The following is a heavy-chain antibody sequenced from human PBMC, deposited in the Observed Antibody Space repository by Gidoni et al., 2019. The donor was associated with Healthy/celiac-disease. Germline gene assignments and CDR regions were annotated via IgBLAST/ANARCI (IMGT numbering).Heavy chain of an antibody. CDR2: IIPIFGTA. V-gene: IGHV1-69*06. D-gene: IGHD3-3*01. CDR3: ARAAELRFLEWLPWYGMDV. J-gene: IGHJ6*02. Sequence: QVQLVQSGAEVTKPGSSVKVPCQASGGNCSSYAISWVRQAPGQGLEWMGGIIPIFGTANYDQKFQGRVTITADKSTSTAYMELSSLRSEDTAVYYCARAAELRFLEWLPWYGMDVWGQGTTVTVSS. CDR1: GGNCSSYA.